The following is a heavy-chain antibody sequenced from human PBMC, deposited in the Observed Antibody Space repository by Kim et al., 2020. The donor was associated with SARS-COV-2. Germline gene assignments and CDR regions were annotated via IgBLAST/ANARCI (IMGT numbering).Heavy chain of an antibody. CDR1: GFSFNNYA. J-gene: IGHJ1*01. CDR2: IRESGGSR. CDR3: AKVTSGSSGWFEYFQY. V-gene: IGHV3-23*01. D-gene: IGHD6-19*01. Sequence: GGSLRLSCAASGFSFNNYAMSWVRQAPGKGLEWVSGIRESGGSREYADSVKGRFSISRDNSKNTLYLQMDSLRAEDTAVYYCAKVTSGSSGWFEYFQYWGQGTLVTVSS.